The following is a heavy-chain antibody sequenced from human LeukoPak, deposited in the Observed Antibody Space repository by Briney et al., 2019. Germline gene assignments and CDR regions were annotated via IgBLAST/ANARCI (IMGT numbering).Heavy chain of an antibody. CDR1: GFTFSNHW. J-gene: IGHJ4*02. V-gene: IGHV3-74*01. D-gene: IGHD2-15*01. Sequence: GGSLRLSCAASGFTFSNHWMNWVRQAPGKGLVWVSRINTDGSSTTYADSVKGRFTISRDNAKNTLYLQMNSLRLDDTSVYYCAEDQKLQPFHYWGQGTLVTVSS. CDR2: INTDGSST. CDR3: AEDQKLQPFHY.